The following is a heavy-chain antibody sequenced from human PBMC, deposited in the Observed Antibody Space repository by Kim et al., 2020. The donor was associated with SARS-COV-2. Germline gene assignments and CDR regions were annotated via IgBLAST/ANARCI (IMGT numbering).Heavy chain of an antibody. Sequence: TYYAGSVRARFTISRDDSTAILYLQMNSLKVEDTARYYCAIYYYDRSGYDYWGQGTLATVSS. D-gene: IGHD3-22*01. CDR3: AIYYYDRSGYDY. J-gene: IGHJ4*02. V-gene: IGHV3-23*01. CDR2: T.